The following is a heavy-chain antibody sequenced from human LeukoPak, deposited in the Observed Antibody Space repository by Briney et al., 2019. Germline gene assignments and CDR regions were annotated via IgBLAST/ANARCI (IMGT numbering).Heavy chain of an antibody. CDR3: ARDATTITFGGSGFDY. CDR1: GYTFIAYY. V-gene: IGHV1-2*02. J-gene: IGHJ4*02. D-gene: IGHD3-16*01. CDR2: INPNSGGT. Sequence: GASVKVSCKTSGYTFIAYYLHWVRQAPGQGLEWMGWINPNSGGTNYAQKFQGRVTMTRDTSISTAYMELSRLRSDDTAVYYCARDATTITFGGSGFDYWGQGTLVTVSS.